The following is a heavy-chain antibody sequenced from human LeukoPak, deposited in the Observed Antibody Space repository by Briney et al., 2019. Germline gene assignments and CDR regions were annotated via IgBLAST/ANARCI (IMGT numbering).Heavy chain of an antibody. D-gene: IGHD3-22*01. Sequence: LPGGSLRLSCAASGFTFSSYAMSWVRQAPGKGLEWVSAISGSGATTYYADSVKGRFTISRDNSKNTLYLQMNSLRAEDTAVYYCAKDLKYYYDSSGIDYWGQGTLVTVSS. J-gene: IGHJ4*02. CDR2: ISGSGATT. CDR1: GFTFSSYA. CDR3: AKDLKYYYDSSGIDY. V-gene: IGHV3-23*01.